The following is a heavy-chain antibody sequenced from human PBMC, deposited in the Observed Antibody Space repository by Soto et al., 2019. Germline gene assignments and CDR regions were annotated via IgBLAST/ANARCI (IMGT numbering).Heavy chain of an antibody. CDR2: IYTSGST. J-gene: IGHJ4*02. CDR3: ARDGYYYDSSGYYYNSN. CDR1: GGSISGYY. D-gene: IGHD3-22*01. Sequence: SETLSLTCTVSGGSISGYYWSWIRQPPGKGLEYIGYIYTSGSTNYNPSLKSRVTMSVDTSKNQFSLKLSSVTAADTAVYYCARDGYYYDSSGYYYNSNWGQGTLVTVSS. V-gene: IGHV4-4*08.